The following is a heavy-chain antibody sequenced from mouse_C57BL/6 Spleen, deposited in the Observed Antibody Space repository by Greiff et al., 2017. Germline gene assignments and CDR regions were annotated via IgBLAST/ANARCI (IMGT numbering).Heavy chain of an antibody. CDR3: ARDRRSRYAMDY. CDR2: ISDGGSYT. CDR1: GFTFSSYA. J-gene: IGHJ4*01. Sequence: EVQLVESGGGLVKPGGSLKLSCAASGFTFSSYAMSWVRQTPEKRLEWVATISDGGSYTYYPDNVKGRFTISRDNAKNNLYLQMSHLKSEDTAMYYCARDRRSRYAMDYWGQGTSVTVPS. V-gene: IGHV5-4*01.